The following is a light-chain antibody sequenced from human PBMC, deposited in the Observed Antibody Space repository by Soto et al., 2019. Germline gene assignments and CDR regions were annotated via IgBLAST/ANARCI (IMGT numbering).Light chain of an antibody. CDR2: DVN. Sequence: QSALSLPRSVSESPRQKVNHYCTGTINDVGGYIYVSWFQQHPGKAPNLVLYDVNTRPSAVPGRFSGSKSGNTASLTISGLRPEDEADYYCCSYAGSYTSVFGTGTRSPS. V-gene: IGLV2-11*01. CDR3: CSYAGSYTSV. CDR1: INDVGGYIY. J-gene: IGLJ1*01.